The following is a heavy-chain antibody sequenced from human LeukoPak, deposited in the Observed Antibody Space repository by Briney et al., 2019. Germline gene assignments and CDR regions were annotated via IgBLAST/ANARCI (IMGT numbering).Heavy chain of an antibody. CDR1: GYTLTGYS. Sequence: ASVKVSCKASGYTLTGYSMHWVRQAPGQGLEWMGWINPNSGGTNYAQKFQDRVTMTRDTSISTAYMELSRLRSDDTAVYYCARDLSYYDFWSGYLRDYWGQGTLVTVSS. J-gene: IGHJ4*02. V-gene: IGHV1-2*02. CDR3: ARDLSYYDFWSGYLRDY. CDR2: INPNSGGT. D-gene: IGHD3-3*01.